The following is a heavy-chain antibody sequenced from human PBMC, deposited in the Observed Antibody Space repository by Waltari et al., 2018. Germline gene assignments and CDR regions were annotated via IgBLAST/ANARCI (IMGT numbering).Heavy chain of an antibody. CDR2: ISWDGGTR. CDR1: GFTFENYA. CDR3: AKDYDNDSRGYN. Sequence: EVQLVESGGVVIQPWGSLRLSCAASGFTFENYAMRWVRQAPGKGLEWVSFISWDGGTRFYADSVRGRFTISRDNSKDLLYLQMKGLRGEDTAFYYCAKDYDNDSRGYNWGQGTLVTVSS. V-gene: IGHV3-43D*04. J-gene: IGHJ4*02. D-gene: IGHD3-22*01.